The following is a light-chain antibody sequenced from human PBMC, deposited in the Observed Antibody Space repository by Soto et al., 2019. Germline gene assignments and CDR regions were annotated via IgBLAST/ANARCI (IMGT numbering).Light chain of an antibody. CDR2: RDT. J-gene: IGLJ3*02. V-gene: IGLV1-47*01. CDR3: AAWDDSLSGWV. CDR1: SSNIGTNH. Sequence: QAVVTQPPSASGTPGQRVTISCSGSSSNIGTNHVYWYQHLPGTAPKLLIYRDTLRPSGVPDPFSGSKSGTSASLAISGLRSEDEADYYCAAWDDSLSGWVFGGGTKLTVL.